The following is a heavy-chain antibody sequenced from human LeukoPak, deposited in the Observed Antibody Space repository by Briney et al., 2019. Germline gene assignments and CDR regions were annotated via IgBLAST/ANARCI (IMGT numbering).Heavy chain of an antibody. J-gene: IGHJ4*02. CDR2: ISAYNGNT. V-gene: IGHV1-18*01. CDR1: GYTFTSYG. CDR3: ARDMSYCGGDCYSGSGVDFDY. D-gene: IGHD2-21*01. Sequence: GASVKLSCKASGYTFTSYGISWVRQAPGQGLEWMGWISAYNGNTNYAQKLKGRVTMTTDTSTSTAYMELRSLRSDDTAVYYCARDMSYCGGDCYSGSGVDFDYWGQGTLVTVSS.